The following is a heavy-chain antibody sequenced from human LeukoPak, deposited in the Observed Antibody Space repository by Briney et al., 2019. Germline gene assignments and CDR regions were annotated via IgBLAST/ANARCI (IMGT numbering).Heavy chain of an antibody. V-gene: IGHV4-39*07. J-gene: IGHJ3*02. CDR3: ARVRGSSWYRGGAFDI. D-gene: IGHD6-13*01. Sequence: SETLSLTCTVSGGSISSSSYYWGWIRQPPGKGLEWIGSIYYSGSTYYNPSLKSRVTISVDTSKNQFSLKLSSVTAADTAVYYCARVRGSSWYRGGAFDIWGQGTMVTVSS. CDR1: GGSISSSSYY. CDR2: IYYSGST.